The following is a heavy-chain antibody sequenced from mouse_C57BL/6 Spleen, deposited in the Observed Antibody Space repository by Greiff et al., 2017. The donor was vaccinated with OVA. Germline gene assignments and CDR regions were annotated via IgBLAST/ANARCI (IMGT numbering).Heavy chain of an antibody. CDR2: IDPSDGYT. Sequence: QVQLKQPGAELVMPGASVKLSCKASGYTFTSYWMHWVKQRPGQGLEWIGEIDPSDGYTNYNQKFKGKSTLTVDKSSSTAYMQLSSLTSEDSAVYYCAGPGLPETSWYFDVWGTGTTVTVSA. D-gene: IGHD3-1*01. V-gene: IGHV1-69*01. CDR1: GYTFTSYW. J-gene: IGHJ1*03. CDR3: AGPGLPETSWYFDV.